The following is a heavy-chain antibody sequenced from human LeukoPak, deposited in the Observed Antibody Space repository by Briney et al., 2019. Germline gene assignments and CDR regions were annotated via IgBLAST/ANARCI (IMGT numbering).Heavy chain of an antibody. V-gene: IGHV3-53*01. J-gene: IGHJ6*02. CDR3: ARDRGSYYFPYYYYYGMDV. CDR1: GFTVSSNY. CDR2: IYSGGST. D-gene: IGHD1-26*01. Sequence: GSLRLSCAASGFTVSSNYMSWVRQAPGKGLEWVSVIYSGGSTYYADSVKGRFTISRDNSKNTLYLQMNSLRAEDTAVYYCARDRGSYYFPYYYYYGMDVWGQGTTVTVSS.